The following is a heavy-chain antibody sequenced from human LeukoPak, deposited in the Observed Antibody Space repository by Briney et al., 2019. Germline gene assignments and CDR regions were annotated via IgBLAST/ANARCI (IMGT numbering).Heavy chain of an antibody. CDR3: AKDKRVLWFGEHVEGYFDY. Sequence: NPGGSLRLSCAASGFTFSSHAMHWVRQAPGKGLEWVSSISSSSSYIYYADSVKGRFTISRDNSKNTLYLQMNSLRAEDTAVYYCAKDKRVLWFGEHVEGYFDYWGQGTLVTVSS. CDR1: GFTFSSHA. J-gene: IGHJ4*02. CDR2: ISSSSSYI. V-gene: IGHV3-21*04. D-gene: IGHD3-10*01.